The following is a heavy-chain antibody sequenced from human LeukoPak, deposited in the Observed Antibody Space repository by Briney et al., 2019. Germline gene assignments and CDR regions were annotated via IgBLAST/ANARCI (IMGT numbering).Heavy chain of an antibody. V-gene: IGHV1-69*01. J-gene: IGHJ6*04. Sequence: ASVKLSCKASGGTFSSYAISWVRQAPGQGLEWMGGIIPIFGTANYAQKFQGRVTITADESTSTAYMELSSLRSEDTAVYYCARDPPYCSSTGCPWRTAGLDVWGKGTTVTVSS. CDR2: IIPIFGTA. D-gene: IGHD2-2*01. CDR1: GGTFSSYA. CDR3: ARDPPYCSSTGCPWRTAGLDV.